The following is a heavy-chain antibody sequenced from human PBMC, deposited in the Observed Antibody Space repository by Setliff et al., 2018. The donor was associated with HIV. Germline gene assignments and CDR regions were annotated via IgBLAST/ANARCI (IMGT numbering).Heavy chain of an antibody. CDR2: IFPNDEK. CDR3: AHSPEFYSSIV. J-gene: IGHJ4*02. V-gene: IGHV2-26*01. Sequence: ESGPTLVNPTETLTLTCTVSGFSLSNTRMGVSWIRQPPGKALEWLAHIFPNDEKSYSASLKSRVTISEDTSKSQVVLTMTNMDPLDTATYYCAHSPEFYSSIVWGQGTLVTVSS. D-gene: IGHD2-15*01. CDR1: GFSLSNTRMG.